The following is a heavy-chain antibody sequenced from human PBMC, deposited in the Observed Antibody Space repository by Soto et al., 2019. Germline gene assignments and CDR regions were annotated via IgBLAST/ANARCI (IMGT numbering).Heavy chain of an antibody. Sequence: PSETLSLTCSVSGGSISSGGYSWSWIRQPPGKGLEWIGYIYHSGSTYYNPSLKSRVTISVDRSKNQFSLKLSSVTAADTAVYYCARQGDFWSVVWRGAFDIWGQGTMVTVSS. D-gene: IGHD3-3*01. J-gene: IGHJ3*02. V-gene: IGHV4-30-2*01. CDR2: IYHSGST. CDR3: ARQGDFWSVVWRGAFDI. CDR1: GGSISSGGYS.